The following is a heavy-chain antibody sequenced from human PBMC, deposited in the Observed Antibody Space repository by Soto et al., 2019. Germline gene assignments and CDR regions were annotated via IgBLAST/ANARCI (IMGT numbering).Heavy chain of an antibody. V-gene: IGHV4-59*01. Sequence: QVRLQESGPGLVKPSETLSLTCTVSGGSISSYYWSWIRQPPGKGLEWIGYMYNTGSTIYNPSLKRRVTISVDXSXNKXSLKLNSVTAADTAVYYCARDLWGYCGADCYPLDVWGQGTTVTVSS. CDR3: ARDLWGYCGADCYPLDV. CDR2: MYNTGST. CDR1: GGSISSYY. J-gene: IGHJ6*02. D-gene: IGHD2-21*02.